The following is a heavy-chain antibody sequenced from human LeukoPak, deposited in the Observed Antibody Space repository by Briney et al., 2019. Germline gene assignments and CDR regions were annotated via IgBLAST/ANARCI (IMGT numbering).Heavy chain of an antibody. V-gene: IGHV3-30*02. J-gene: IGHJ4*02. D-gene: IGHD6-19*01. CDR2: IRYDGSNK. CDR1: GFTFSSYG. CDR3: ATPHSSGWYPFDY. Sequence: TGGSLRLSCAASGFTFSSYGMHWVRQAPGKGLEWVAFIRYDGSNKYYADSVKGRFTISRDNSKNTLYLQMNSLRAEDTAVYYCATPHSSGWYPFDYWGQGTLVTVSS.